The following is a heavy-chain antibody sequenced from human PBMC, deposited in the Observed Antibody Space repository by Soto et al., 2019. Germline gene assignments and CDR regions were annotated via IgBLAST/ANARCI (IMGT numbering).Heavy chain of an antibody. J-gene: IGHJ4*02. CDR2: IYPSDSDT. D-gene: IGHD3-3*01. CDR3: ARGGVSTRTFDY. V-gene: IGHV5-51*01. Sequence: GASLKISCKVSGYNFAGYWIAWVRQMPGKGLEFMGIIYPSDSDTRYRPSFQGQVTISADKSISSAYLQWSSLRASDTAMYYCARGGVSTRTFDYWGQGTPVTVSS. CDR1: GYNFAGYW.